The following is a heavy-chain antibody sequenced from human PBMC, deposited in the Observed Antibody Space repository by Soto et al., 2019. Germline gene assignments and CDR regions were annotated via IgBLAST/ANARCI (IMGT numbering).Heavy chain of an antibody. D-gene: IGHD3-16*02. CDR3: ARGGYVWGSYRPRPNWFDP. CDR1: GYTFTGYY. CDR2: INPNSGGT. V-gene: IGHV1-2*04. Sequence: ASVKVSCKASGYTFTGYYMHWVRQAPGQGLEWMGWINPNSGGTNYAQKFQGWVTMTRDTSISTAYMELSSLRSDDTAVYYCARGGYVWGSYRPRPNWFDPWGQGTLVTVSS. J-gene: IGHJ5*02.